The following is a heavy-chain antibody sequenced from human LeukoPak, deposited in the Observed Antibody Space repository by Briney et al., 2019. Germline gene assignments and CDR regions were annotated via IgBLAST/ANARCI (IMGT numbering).Heavy chain of an antibody. Sequence: ASVKVSCKASGYTFTSYYMHWGRQAPGQGREWMGIINPSGGSTSYAQKFQDRVTRTRDMATSTVYMKLSRPRSEDTAVYYCARAASVTCSSTSCYWHYYYYYMDVWGKGTTVTVSS. CDR2: INPSGGST. CDR3: ARAASVTCSSTSCYWHYYYYYMDV. CDR1: GYTFTSYY. J-gene: IGHJ6*03. V-gene: IGHV1-46*01. D-gene: IGHD2-2*01.